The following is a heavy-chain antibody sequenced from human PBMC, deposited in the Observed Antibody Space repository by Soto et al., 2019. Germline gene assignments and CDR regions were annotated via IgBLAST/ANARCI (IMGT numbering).Heavy chain of an antibody. CDR3: ASQEHYYDSSGYYPYYFDY. CDR2: ISYDGSNK. V-gene: IGHV3-30-3*01. CDR1: GFTFSSYA. Sequence: QVQLVESGGGVVQPGRSLRLSCAASGFTFSSYAMHWVRQAPGKGLEWVAVISYDGSNKYYADSVKGRFTISRDNSKNTLYLQMNSLRAEDTAVYYCASQEHYYDSSGYYPYYFDYWGRGTLVTVSS. D-gene: IGHD3-22*01. J-gene: IGHJ4*02.